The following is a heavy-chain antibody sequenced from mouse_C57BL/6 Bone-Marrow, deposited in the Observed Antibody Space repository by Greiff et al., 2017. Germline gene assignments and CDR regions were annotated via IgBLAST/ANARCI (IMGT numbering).Heavy chain of an antibody. Sequence: VKLMESGPGLVQPSQSLSITCTVSGFSLTSYGVHWVRQSPGKGLEWLGVIWSGGSTDYNAAFISRRSISKDNSKSQVFFKMNSLQADDTAIYYCAASYYGSLYAMDYWGQGTSVTVSS. D-gene: IGHD1-1*01. CDR3: AASYYGSLYAMDY. CDR2: IWSGGST. J-gene: IGHJ4*01. CDR1: GFSLTSYG. V-gene: IGHV2-2*01.